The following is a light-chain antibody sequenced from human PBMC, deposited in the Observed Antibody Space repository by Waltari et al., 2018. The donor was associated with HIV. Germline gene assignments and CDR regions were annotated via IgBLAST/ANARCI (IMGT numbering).Light chain of an antibody. CDR2: KDT. V-gene: IGLV3-25*03. Sequence: SSGLTQPPSVSVSPGQTAKITCSGDGLSKQYVFWYQQKTGQAPVLVIYKDTEGPANIPERFSGATSGTTVTLTISGVQAEDEADYFCHSEDNTGAAFFGGGTRLTVL. CDR1: GLSKQY. CDR3: HSEDNTGAAF. J-gene: IGLJ2*01.